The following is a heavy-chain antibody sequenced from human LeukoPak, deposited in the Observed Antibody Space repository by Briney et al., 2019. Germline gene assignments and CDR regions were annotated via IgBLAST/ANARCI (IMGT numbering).Heavy chain of an antibody. CDR2: INPNSGGT. CDR3: ARVTYYGSGMNFDY. V-gene: IGHV1-2*02. CDR1: GYTFTSYY. J-gene: IGHJ4*02. D-gene: IGHD3-10*01. Sequence: ASVKVSCKASGYTFTSYYMHWVRQAPGQGLEWMGWINPNSGGTNYAQKFQGRVTMTRDTSISTAYMELSRLRSDDTAVYYCARVTYYGSGMNFDYWGQGTLVTVSS.